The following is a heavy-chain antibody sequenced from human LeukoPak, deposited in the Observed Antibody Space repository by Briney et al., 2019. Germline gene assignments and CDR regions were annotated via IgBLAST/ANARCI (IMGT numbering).Heavy chain of an antibody. V-gene: IGHV4-4*09. CDR3: ARLTAAAAAITYHYFDH. Sequence: SETLSLTCTVSGASISSYYWSWLRQSPAKGLEWVAYIHASGTTNYNPSLKSRVTMSIDTSKSQFSLKLTSVTAADTAVYYCARLTAAAAAITYHYFDHWGQGTLVTVSS. J-gene: IGHJ4*02. D-gene: IGHD2-2*02. CDR1: GASISSYY. CDR2: IHASGTT.